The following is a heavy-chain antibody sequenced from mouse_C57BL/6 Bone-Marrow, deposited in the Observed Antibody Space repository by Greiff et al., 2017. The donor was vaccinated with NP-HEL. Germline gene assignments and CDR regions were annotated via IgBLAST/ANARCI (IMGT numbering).Heavy chain of an antibody. Sequence: EVMLVESGGGLVKPGGSLKLSCAASGFTFSSYAMSWVRQTPEKRLEWVATISDGGSYTYYPDNVKGRFTISRDNAKNNLYLQMSHLKSEDTAMYYCARETAQATRYFDYWGQGTTLTVSS. CDR2: ISDGGSYT. CDR3: ARETAQATRYFDY. CDR1: GFTFSSYA. V-gene: IGHV5-4*01. D-gene: IGHD3-2*02. J-gene: IGHJ2*01.